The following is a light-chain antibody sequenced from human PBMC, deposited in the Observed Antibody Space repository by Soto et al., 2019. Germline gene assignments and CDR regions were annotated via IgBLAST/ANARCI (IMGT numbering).Light chain of an antibody. Sequence: EIVLTQSPGTLSLSPGERATLSCRASQSVSSSYLAWYQQKPGQAPRLLIYDASNRATGVPDRFSGSGSGTDFSLTIRRLEPEDFAVYHCQQYSSSPRTFGQGTRLEIK. J-gene: IGKJ5*01. CDR3: QQYSSSPRT. CDR2: DAS. CDR1: QSVSSSY. V-gene: IGKV3-20*01.